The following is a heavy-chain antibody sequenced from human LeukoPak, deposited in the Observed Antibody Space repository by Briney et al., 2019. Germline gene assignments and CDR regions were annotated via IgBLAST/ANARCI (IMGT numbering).Heavy chain of an antibody. Sequence: GASVKVSCKASGGTFSSYAISWVRQAPGQGLEWMGGIIPIFGTANYAQKLQGRVTMTTDTSTSTAYMELRSLRSDDTAVYYCARERITMIVVEKRGDAFDIWGQGTMVTVSS. CDR1: GGTFSSYA. D-gene: IGHD3-22*01. J-gene: IGHJ3*02. V-gene: IGHV1-69*05. CDR3: ARERITMIVVEKRGDAFDI. CDR2: IIPIFGTA.